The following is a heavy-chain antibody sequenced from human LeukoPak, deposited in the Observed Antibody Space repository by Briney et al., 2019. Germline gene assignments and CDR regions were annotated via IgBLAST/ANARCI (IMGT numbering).Heavy chain of an antibody. CDR1: GFTFSSYA. V-gene: IGHV3-23*01. J-gene: IGHJ4*02. CDR2: ISGSGGST. Sequence: GGPLRLSCAASGFTFSSYAMSWVRQAPGKGLEWVSAISGSGGSTYYADSVKGRFTISRDNSKNTLYLQMNSLRAEDTAVYYCARHPPGIVGATGGVVDYWGQGTLVTVSS. D-gene: IGHD1-26*01. CDR3: ARHPPGIVGATGGVVDY.